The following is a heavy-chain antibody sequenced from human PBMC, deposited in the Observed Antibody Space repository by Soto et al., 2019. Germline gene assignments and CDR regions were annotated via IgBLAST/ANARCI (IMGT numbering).Heavy chain of an antibody. J-gene: IGHJ4*02. V-gene: IGHV4-4*02. CDR3: ARVVKWNDGTDY. D-gene: IGHD1-20*01. Sequence: SETLSLTCAVSSGSISSSNWWSWVRQPPGKGLEWIGEIYHSGSTNYNPSLKSRVTMSVDKSKNHFSLKLSSVTAADTAVYYCARVVKWNDGTDYWGQGTLVPVSS. CDR2: IYHSGST. CDR1: SGSISSSNW.